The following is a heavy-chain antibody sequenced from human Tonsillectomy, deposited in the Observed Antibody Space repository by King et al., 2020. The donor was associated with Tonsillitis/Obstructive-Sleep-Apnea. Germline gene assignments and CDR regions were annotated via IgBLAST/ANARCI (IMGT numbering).Heavy chain of an antibody. D-gene: IGHD2-21*02. CDR3: ARQIVVVVTASRTYAFDY. CDR1: GGSISSSSYY. CDR2: IYYSGST. J-gene: IGHJ4*02. Sequence: LQLQESGPGLVKPSETLSLTCTVSGGSISSSSYYWGWIRQPPGKGLEWIGSIYYSGSTYYNPSLKSRVTISVDTSKNPFSLKLSSVTAADTAVYYCARQIVVVVTASRTYAFDYWGQGTLVTVSS. V-gene: IGHV4-39*01.